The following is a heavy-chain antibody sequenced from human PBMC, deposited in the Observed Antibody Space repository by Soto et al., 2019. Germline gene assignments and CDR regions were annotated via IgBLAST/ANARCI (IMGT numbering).Heavy chain of an antibody. D-gene: IGHD2-2*01. CDR2: IDPSDSYV. V-gene: IGHV5-10-1*01. CDR1: GYSFTAYG. Sequence: GELLKISFQASGYSFTAYGITWVRQMPWKGLEWMATIDPSDSYVDYSPSFRGHVTFSVDRSITTVYLQWNSLKASDSAMYFCTRRATSSFYHFDFWGQGALVTVSS. J-gene: IGHJ4*02. CDR3: TRRATSSFYHFDF.